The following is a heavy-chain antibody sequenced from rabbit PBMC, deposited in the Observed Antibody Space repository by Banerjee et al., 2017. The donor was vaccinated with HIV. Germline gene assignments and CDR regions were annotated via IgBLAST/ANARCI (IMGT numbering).Heavy chain of an antibody. J-gene: IGHJ4*01. CDR2: IYTGDGST. CDR3: ARDVAGSSYYFNL. Sequence: EESGGDLVKPEGSLTLTCTASGFSFSSYWIWWVRQAPGKGLEWIGCIYTGDGSTYYTSWAKGRFTISKTSSTTVTLQMTSLIAADTATYFCARDVAGSSYYFNLWGQGTLVTVS. CDR1: GFSFSSYW. V-gene: IGHV1S45*01. D-gene: IGHD8-1*01.